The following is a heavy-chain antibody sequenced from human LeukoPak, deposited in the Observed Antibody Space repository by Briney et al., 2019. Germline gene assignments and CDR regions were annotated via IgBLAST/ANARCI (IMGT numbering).Heavy chain of an antibody. Sequence: GGSLRLSCAASGFTFRNYGMHWARQAPGKGLEWVAVISYDGSNKYYADSVKGRFTISRDNSKNTLYLQMNSLRAEDTAVYYCAKDREWLSNWLDPWGQGTLVTVSS. CDR2: ISYDGSNK. V-gene: IGHV3-30*18. CDR3: AKDREWLSNWLDP. J-gene: IGHJ5*02. CDR1: GFTFRNYG. D-gene: IGHD3-3*01.